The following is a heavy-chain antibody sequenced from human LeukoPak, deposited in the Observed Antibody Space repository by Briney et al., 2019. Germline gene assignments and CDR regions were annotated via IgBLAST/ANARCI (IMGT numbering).Heavy chain of an antibody. V-gene: IGHV3-30*04. CDR2: ISYDGRNK. J-gene: IGHJ4*02. Sequence: GGSLRLSCAASGFTFSSYAIHWVRHARKGLEWVAVISYDGRNKDYADSVKGRLTISRDNSKNTVYLQMNSLRTEDTAVYYCARNLATIRHYFDYWGQGALVTVSS. CDR1: GFTFSSYA. CDR3: ARNLATIRHYFDY. D-gene: IGHD5-24*01.